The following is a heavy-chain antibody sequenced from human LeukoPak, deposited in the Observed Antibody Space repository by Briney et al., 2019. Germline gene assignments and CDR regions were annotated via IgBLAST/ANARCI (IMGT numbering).Heavy chain of an antibody. CDR3: ARYHYSYLYDY. CDR1: GGSISSGGYS. CDR2: INHSGST. V-gene: IGHV4-34*01. J-gene: IGHJ4*02. D-gene: IGHD5-18*01. Sequence: SETLSLTCAVYGGSISSGGYSWSWIRQPPGKGLEWIGEINHSGSTNYNPSLKSRVTISVDTSKNQFSLKLSSVTAADTAVYYCARYHYSYLYDYWGQGTLVTVSS.